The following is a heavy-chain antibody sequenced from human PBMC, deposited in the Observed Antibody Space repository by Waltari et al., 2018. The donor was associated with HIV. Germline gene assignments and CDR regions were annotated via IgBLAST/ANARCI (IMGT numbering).Heavy chain of an antibody. Sequence: QVQLVQSGAEVKKPGASVKVSCTASGYTFPSYGISWVRQAPGQGLEWMGWVSAYNGNTNYAQKLQGRVTMTTDTSTSTAYMELRSLRSDDTAVYYCARINCTSVSCYASLDYWGQGTLVTVSS. J-gene: IGHJ4*02. CDR3: ARINCTSVSCYASLDY. CDR2: VSAYNGNT. V-gene: IGHV1-18*01. CDR1: GYTFPSYG. D-gene: IGHD2-2*01.